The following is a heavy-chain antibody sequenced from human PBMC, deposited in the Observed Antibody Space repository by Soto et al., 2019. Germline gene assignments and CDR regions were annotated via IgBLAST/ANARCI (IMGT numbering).Heavy chain of an antibody. D-gene: IGHD3-22*01. J-gene: IGHJ5*02. CDR3: TTVWYYFDSSGSLRFDP. CDR2: IKSKTDGGTT. Sequence: LRLSCAASGFTFSNAWMNWVLQAPGKGLEWVGRIKSKTDGGTTDYAAPVKGRFTISRDDSKNTLYLQMNSLKTEDTAVYYCTTVWYYFDSSGSLRFDPWGQGTLVTVSS. V-gene: IGHV3-15*07. CDR1: GFTFSNAW.